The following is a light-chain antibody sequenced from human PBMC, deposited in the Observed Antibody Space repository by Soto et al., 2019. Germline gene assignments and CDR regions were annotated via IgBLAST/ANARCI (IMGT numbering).Light chain of an antibody. J-gene: IGLJ1*01. V-gene: IGLV2-14*01. Sequence: QSVLTQPASVSGSPGQSITISCPGTSSDVGGYNYVSWYQQHPGKAPKLMIYEVTNRPSGVSNRFSGSKSGNTASLTISGLQAEDEADYYCSSYTSRSTLVFGTGTKVTVL. CDR2: EVT. CDR3: SSYTSRSTLV. CDR1: SSDVGGYNY.